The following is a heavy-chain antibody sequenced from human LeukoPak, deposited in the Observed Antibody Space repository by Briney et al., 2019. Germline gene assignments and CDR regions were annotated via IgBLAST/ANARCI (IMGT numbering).Heavy chain of an antibody. J-gene: IGHJ3*02. CDR2: ISYSGST. CDR1: GGSISSYY. V-gene: IGHV4-59*01. D-gene: IGHD6-19*01. CDR3: LAGYVFDI. Sequence: KPSETLSLTCTVSGGSISSYYWSWIRQPPGKGLEWIGYISYSGSTNYNPSLKSRVIISVDTSKNQFSLKLSSVTAADTAVYSRLAGYVFDIWGQGTMVTVSS.